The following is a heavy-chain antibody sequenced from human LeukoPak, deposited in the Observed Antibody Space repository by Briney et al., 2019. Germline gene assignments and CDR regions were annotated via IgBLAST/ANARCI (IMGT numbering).Heavy chain of an antibody. V-gene: IGHV4-34*01. J-gene: IGHJ4*02. D-gene: IGHD6-19*01. CDR3: ARRRSVYSSGWYEKSYYLDY. CDR2: INHSGST. Sequence: SETLSLTCAVYGGSFSGYYWSWIRQPPGKGLEWIGEINHSGSTNYNPSLKSRVTISVDTSKNQFSLKLSSVTAADTAVYYCARRRSVYSSGWYEKSYYLDYWGQGTLVTVSS. CDR1: GGSFSGYY.